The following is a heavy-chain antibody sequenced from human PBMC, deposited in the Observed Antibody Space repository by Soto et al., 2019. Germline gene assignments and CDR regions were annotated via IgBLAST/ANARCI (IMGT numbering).Heavy chain of an antibody. Sequence: SLRLSCAASGFTFSSYGMHWVRQAPGKGLEWVAVIWYDGSNKYYADSVKGRFTISRDNSKNTLYLQMNSLRAEDTAVYYCARDPQPWYYYGMDVWGQGTTVTVSS. CDR3: ARDPQPWYYYGMDV. V-gene: IGHV3-33*01. CDR2: IWYDGSNK. J-gene: IGHJ6*02. CDR1: GFTFSSYG.